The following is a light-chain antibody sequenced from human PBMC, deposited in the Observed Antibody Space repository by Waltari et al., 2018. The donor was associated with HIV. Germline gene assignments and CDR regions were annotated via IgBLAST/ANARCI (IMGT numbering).Light chain of an antibody. V-gene: IGKV1-5*03. Sequence: DIQMTQSPSTLSASVADRVPITCRASHTVFTWLAWYQQKPGKVPKLLIYHASTLASGVPSRFSGSGSGTEFTLTISSLQPDDCATYYCLQYQSPSKTFGQGTKVDIK. CDR1: HTVFTW. J-gene: IGKJ1*01. CDR3: LQYQSPSKT. CDR2: HAS.